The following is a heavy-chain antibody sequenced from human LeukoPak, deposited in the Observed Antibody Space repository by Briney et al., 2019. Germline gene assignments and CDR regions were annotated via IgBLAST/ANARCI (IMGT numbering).Heavy chain of an antibody. Sequence: GGSLRLSCAAPGFNFNTYAMNWVRQAPGKELEWVAVIWYDGSTEYYADSVKGRFTISRDNAKNSLYLQMNSLRAEDTAVYYCVRVTNPPHEFVNYWGQGTLVTVSS. CDR1: GFNFNTYA. CDR3: VRVTNPPHEFVNY. CDR2: IWYDGSTE. J-gene: IGHJ4*02. V-gene: IGHV3-33*01. D-gene: IGHD2/OR15-2a*01.